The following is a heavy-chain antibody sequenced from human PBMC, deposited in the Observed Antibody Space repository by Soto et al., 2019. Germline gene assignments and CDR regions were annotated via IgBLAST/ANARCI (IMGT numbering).Heavy chain of an antibody. V-gene: IGHV3-15*01. D-gene: IGHD4-17*01. CDR3: ATYYGWAFNI. CDR1: GLTFSDVR. J-gene: IGHJ3*02. Sequence: VASGGGFVKPGESLRLSCAGSGLTFSDVRMTWVRQAPGQGLEWIGRIQKKSDGGTTDYPVAVRGRFTISRDDSKNTLYLQLSSLKTEDTAVYACATYYGWAFNIWCQGTMVTVSS. CDR2: IQKKSDGGTT.